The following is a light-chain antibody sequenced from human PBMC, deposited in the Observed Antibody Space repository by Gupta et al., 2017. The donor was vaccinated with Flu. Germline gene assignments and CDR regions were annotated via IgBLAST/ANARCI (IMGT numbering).Light chain of an antibody. V-gene: IGKV1-12*01. CDR2: AAS. CDR3: QHADRIPLT. Sequence: PSSVYASVGDRVTITCRASQDIDSCLAWYQQKPGKAPRLLVYAASRLQSGVPSRFSGSGSGTDFTFTITSLQPEDFATYYCQHADRIPLTFGQGT. J-gene: IGKJ2*01. CDR1: QDIDSC.